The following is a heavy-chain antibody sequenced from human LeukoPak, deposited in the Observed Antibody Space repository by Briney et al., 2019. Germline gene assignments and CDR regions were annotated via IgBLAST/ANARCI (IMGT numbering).Heavy chain of an antibody. CDR2: ISWNSGSI. J-gene: IGHJ4*02. CDR1: GFTFDDYA. Sequence: GRSLRLSCAASGFTFDDYAMHWVRQAPGKGLEWVSGISWNSGSIGYADSVKGRFTISRDNAKNSLCLQMNSLRAEDTALYYCAKDYDSSGYSTFGFDYWGQGTLVTVSS. CDR3: AKDYDSSGYSTFGFDY. V-gene: IGHV3-9*01. D-gene: IGHD3-22*01.